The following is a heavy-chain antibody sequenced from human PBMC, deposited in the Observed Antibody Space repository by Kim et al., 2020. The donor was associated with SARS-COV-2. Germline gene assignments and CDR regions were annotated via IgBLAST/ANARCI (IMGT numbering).Heavy chain of an antibody. D-gene: IGHD5-18*01. V-gene: IGHV4-59*01. CDR1: GGSISSYY. CDR2: IYYSGST. J-gene: IGHJ4*02. CDR3: ARDLGGLQLWYDY. Sequence: SETLSLTCTVSGGSISSYYWSWIRQPPGKGLEWIGYIYYSGSTNYNPSLKSRVTISVDTSKNQFSLKLSSVTAADTAVYYCARDLGGLQLWYDYWGQGTL.